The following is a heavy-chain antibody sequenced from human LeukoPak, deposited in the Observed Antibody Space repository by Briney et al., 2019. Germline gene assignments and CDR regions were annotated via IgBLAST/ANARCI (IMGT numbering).Heavy chain of an antibody. V-gene: IGHV3-30*02. CDR3: AKDPGASVSGFYMDV. CDR1: GFTFSNYD. J-gene: IGHJ6*03. CDR2: IEYGGSKQ. Sequence: PGGSLRLSCAASGFTFSNYDMYWVRQAPGKGLEWVAFIEYGGSKQNYADSVKGRLTISRDNSKNMLYLQMDTLRAEDTALYYCAKDPGASVSGFYMDVWGKGTTVIVSS. D-gene: IGHD2-8*02.